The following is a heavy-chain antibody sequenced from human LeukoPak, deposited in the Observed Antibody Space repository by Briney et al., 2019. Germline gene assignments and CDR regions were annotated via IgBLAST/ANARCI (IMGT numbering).Heavy chain of an antibody. J-gene: IGHJ5*02. CDR3: ARSVAGSSWFDR. D-gene: IGHD6-19*01. Sequence: GGSLRLSCAASGFSFSSYDMHWVRQIPGKGLEWVSVICTAGDSLYAGSARGRFTISRENAKNSLYLQMNSLRAGDTAVYYCARSVAGSSWFDRWGQGTLVTVSS. CDR1: GFSFSSYD. V-gene: IGHV3-13*01. CDR2: ICTAGDS.